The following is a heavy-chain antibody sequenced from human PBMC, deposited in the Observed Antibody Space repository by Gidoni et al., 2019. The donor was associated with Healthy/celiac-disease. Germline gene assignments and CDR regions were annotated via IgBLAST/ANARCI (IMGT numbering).Heavy chain of an antibody. J-gene: IGHJ3*02. CDR2: ISAYNGNT. V-gene: IGHV1-18*01. Sequence: QVQLVQSGAEVKKPGASVKVSCKASGYTFTIYGISWVRQAPGQGLEWMGWISAYNGNTKYAQKLQGRVTMTTDTSTSTAYMELRSLRSDDTAVYYCARDAMSSGWARKGAFDIWVQGTMVTVSS. CDR3: ARDAMSSGWARKGAFDI. CDR1: GYTFTIYG. D-gene: IGHD6-19*01.